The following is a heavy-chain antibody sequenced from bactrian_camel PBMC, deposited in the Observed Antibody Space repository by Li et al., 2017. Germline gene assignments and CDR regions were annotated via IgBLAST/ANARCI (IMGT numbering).Heavy chain of an antibody. D-gene: IGHD5*01. CDR1: RSTNSIGC. J-gene: IGHJ4*01. CDR2: ITSDGST. Sequence: HVQLVESGGGSVQTGGSLRLSCAASRSTNSIGCMGWFRQAPGKEREGVASITSDGSTNYADQVKGRFTISQDNAKNTLWLQMGSLKPEDTAIYCCAADPAPTMGWVRQPRYWGQGTQVTVST. CDR3: AADPAPTMGWVRQPRY. V-gene: IGHV3S53*01.